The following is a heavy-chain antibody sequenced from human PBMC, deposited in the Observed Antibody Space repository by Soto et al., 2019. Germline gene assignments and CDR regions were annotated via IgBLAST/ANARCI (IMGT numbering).Heavy chain of an antibody. Sequence: QVQLQESGPGLVKPSQTLSLTYTVSGGSISSGCYYWSWIRQHPGKRLEWIGYIFYSGTTYYNPSLESRVTRSVDASKTQCSLKRSSVPAAGTAVYYWARSVDPWGQGTLVTVSS. CDR3: ARSVDP. CDR2: IFYSGTT. CDR1: GGSISSGCYY. V-gene: IGHV4-31*03. J-gene: IGHJ5*02.